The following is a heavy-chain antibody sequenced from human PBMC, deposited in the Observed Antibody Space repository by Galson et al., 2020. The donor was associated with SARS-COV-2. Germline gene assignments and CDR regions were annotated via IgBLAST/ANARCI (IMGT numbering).Heavy chain of an antibody. J-gene: IGHJ4*02. CDR3: AREASYLDTRGWWEDY. Sequence: QIGESLKISCEVSGITFDGYWMSWVRQAPGKGLQWVANIKPDGSEKYYVDSVKGRFTISRDNAKNSLYLQMSSLRAEDTAVYFCAREASYLDTRGWWEDYWGPGTLVTVSA. D-gene: IGHD3-22*01. V-gene: IGHV3-7*01. CDR2: IKPDGSEK. CDR1: GITFDGYW.